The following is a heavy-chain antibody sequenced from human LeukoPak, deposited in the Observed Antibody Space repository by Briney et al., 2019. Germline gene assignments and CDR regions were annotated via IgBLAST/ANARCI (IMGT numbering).Heavy chain of an antibody. V-gene: IGHV4-4*02. CDR3: ARGVNYYDSSGYPYYFDY. CDR2: MYLSGTT. Sequence: SGTLSLTCTVSGDSINSLDLWSWVRQPPGKGLEWIGEMYLSGTTHSNPSVKSRVTISVDTSKNQFSLKLSSVTAADTAVYYCARGVNYYDSSGYPYYFDYWGQGTLVTVSS. CDR1: GDSINSLDL. J-gene: IGHJ4*02. D-gene: IGHD3-22*01.